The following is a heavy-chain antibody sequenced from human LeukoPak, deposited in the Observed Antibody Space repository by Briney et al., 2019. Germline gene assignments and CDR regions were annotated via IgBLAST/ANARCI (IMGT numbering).Heavy chain of an antibody. CDR3: AKDNRRHYTSGPNPDSLH. J-gene: IGHJ4*02. V-gene: IGHV3-23*01. D-gene: IGHD6-19*01. CDR1: EFDFSSHA. Sequence: GGSLRLSCAASEFDFSSHAMTWVRQAPGKGLEWVSAISISGSKTYYADSVKGRFTISRDNAKNSLYLQMNSLRVEDTAFYYCAKDNRRHYTSGPNPDSLHWGQGALVTVSS. CDR2: ISISGSKT.